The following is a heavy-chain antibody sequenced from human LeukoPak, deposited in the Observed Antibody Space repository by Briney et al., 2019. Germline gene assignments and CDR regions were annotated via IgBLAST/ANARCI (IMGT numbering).Heavy chain of an antibody. D-gene: IGHD2-15*01. Sequence: GGSLRLSCAVSGFTFSSYSMNWVRQAPGKGLEWLSYINSSSSTIYYADSVKGRFTISRDNAKNSLFLQMNSLRAEDTAMYYCAKAYCSSLSCYNHYYYYYMDVWGKGTTVTVS. CDR2: INSSSSTI. CDR3: AKAYCSSLSCYNHYYYYYMDV. CDR1: GFTFSSYS. J-gene: IGHJ6*03. V-gene: IGHV3-48*01.